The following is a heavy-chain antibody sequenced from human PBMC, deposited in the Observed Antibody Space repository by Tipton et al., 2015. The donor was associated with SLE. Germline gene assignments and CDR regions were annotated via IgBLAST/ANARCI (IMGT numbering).Heavy chain of an antibody. Sequence: VQLVQSGAEVKKPGASVNVFCKASGYNLMNYGISWVRQAPGKGLEWVANIKEDGGEKHYVDSVKDRLTISRDNAKKSVYLQMNSLRADDTAVYYCARGKYYFDYWGQGALVTVSS. V-gene: IGHV3-7*01. D-gene: IGHD2/OR15-2a*01. CDR1: GYNLMNYG. CDR2: IKEDGGEK. J-gene: IGHJ4*02. CDR3: ARGKYYFDY.